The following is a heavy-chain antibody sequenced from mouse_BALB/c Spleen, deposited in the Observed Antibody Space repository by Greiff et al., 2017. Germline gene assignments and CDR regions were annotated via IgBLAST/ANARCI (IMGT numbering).Heavy chain of an antibody. CDR3: TRQPYFDY. CDR1: GYTFTSYY. Sequence: QVQLKESGAELVKPGASVKLSCKASGYTFTSYYMYWVKQRPGQGLEWIGEINPSNGGTNFNEKFKSKATLTVDKSSSTAYMQLSSLTSEDSAVYYCTRQPYFDYWGQGTTLTVSS. CDR2: INPSNGGT. J-gene: IGHJ2*01. D-gene: IGHD6-1*01. V-gene: IGHV1S81*02.